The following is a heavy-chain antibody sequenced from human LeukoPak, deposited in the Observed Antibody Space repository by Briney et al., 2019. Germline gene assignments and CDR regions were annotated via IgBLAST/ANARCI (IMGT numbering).Heavy chain of an antibody. D-gene: IGHD2-2*02. CDR2: IYYSGST. Sequence: PSETLSLTCTVSGGSISSGDYYWSWIRQPPGKGLEWIGYIYYSGSTYYNPSLKSRVTISVDTAKNQFSLKLSSVTAADTAVYYCAREVVVVPAAIVLEADAFDIWGQGTMVTVSS. J-gene: IGHJ3*02. V-gene: IGHV4-30-4*08. CDR3: AREVVVVPAAIVLEADAFDI. CDR1: GGSISSGDYY.